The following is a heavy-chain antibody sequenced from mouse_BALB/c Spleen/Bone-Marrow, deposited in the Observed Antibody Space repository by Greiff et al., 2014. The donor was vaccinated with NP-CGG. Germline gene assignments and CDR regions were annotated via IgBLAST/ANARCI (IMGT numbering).Heavy chain of an antibody. CDR2: IWSGGST. CDR1: GFSLTSSG. V-gene: IGHV2-2*02. J-gene: IGHJ4*01. CDR3: ARTYYYGMDY. Sequence: QVHVKQSGPGLVQPSQSLSITCTVSGFSLTSSGVHWVRQSPGKGLEWLGVIWSGGSTDYNAAFISSLSISKDNSKGQVFLKMNSLQANDTAIYYCARTYYYGMDYWGQGTSVTVSS.